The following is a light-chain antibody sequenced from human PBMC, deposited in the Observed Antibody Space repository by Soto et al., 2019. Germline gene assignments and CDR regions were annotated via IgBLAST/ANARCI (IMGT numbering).Light chain of an antibody. CDR1: SSNIGSNY. Sequence: QLVLTQPPSASGTPGQRVTISCSGSSSNIGSNYVYWYQQLPGTAPKLLIYSNNQRPSGVPDRFSGSKSGTSASLAISGLRSEDEADYYCAAWDDSLGGPVFGGGTKLTVL. CDR3: AAWDDSLGGPV. J-gene: IGLJ2*01. CDR2: SNN. V-gene: IGLV1-47*02.